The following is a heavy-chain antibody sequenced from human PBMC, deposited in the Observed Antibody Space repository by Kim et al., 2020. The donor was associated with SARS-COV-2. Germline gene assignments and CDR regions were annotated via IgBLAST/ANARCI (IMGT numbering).Heavy chain of an antibody. CDR2: T. J-gene: IGHJ4*02. D-gene: IGHD6-13*01. Sequence: TSYARKFQGRVTMTRDTSTSTVYMELSSLRSEDTAVYYCTIQGVAAAASHWGQGTLVTVSS. CDR3: TIQGVAAAASH. V-gene: IGHV1-46*01.